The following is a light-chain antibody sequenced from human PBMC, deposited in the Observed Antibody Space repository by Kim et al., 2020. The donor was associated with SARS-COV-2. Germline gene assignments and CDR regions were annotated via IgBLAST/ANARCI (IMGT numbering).Light chain of an antibody. CDR2: EVN. Sequence: GQSITISCTGTSSDVVSYDLVSWYQQHPGKPPKLMIYEVNKRPSGVSNRFSGSKSGNTASLTISGLQAEDEADFYCCAYAGSMTYVFGTGTKVTVL. V-gene: IGLV2-23*02. CDR1: SSDVVSYDL. CDR3: CAYAGSMTYV. J-gene: IGLJ1*01.